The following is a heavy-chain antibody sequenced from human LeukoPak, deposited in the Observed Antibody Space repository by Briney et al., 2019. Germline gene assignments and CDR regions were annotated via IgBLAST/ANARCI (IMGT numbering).Heavy chain of an antibody. D-gene: IGHD1-26*01. CDR1: GYTFTSYA. J-gene: IGHJ4*02. Sequence: APVKVSCKASGYTFTSYAMHWVRQAPGQRLEWMGWINAGNGNTKYSQEFQGRVTITRDTSASTAYMELSRLRSEDMAVYDCARGGIVGAIHFDYWGQGTLVTVSS. CDR3: ARGGIVGAIHFDY. CDR2: INAGNGNT. V-gene: IGHV1-3*03.